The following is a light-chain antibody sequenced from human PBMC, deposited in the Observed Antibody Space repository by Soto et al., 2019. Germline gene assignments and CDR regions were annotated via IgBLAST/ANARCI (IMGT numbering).Light chain of an antibody. V-gene: IGLV1-40*01. CDR2: GNS. J-gene: IGLJ1*01. Sequence: QAVVTQPPSVSGAPGQRVTISCTGSSSNIGTGYDVHWYQQLPGTAPKLLIYGNSNRPSGVPDRFSGSKSGTSASLAINGLQAEDEADYYCQSYDNSLSGFYVFGTGTKLTVL. CDR3: QSYDNSLSGFYV. CDR1: SSNIGTGYD.